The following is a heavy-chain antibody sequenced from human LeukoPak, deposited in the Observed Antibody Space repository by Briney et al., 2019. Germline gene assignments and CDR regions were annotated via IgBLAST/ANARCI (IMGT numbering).Heavy chain of an antibody. D-gene: IGHD6-13*01. CDR1: GGSISGYY. CDR2: IYYSGST. V-gene: IGHV4-59*01. Sequence: SETLSLTCTVSGGSISGYYWSWIRQPPGKGLEWIGYIYYSGSTNYNPSLKSRVTISADTSKNQFSLKLSSVTAADTAVYYCARSYRSSWYWRFDPWGQGTLVTVSS. CDR3: ARSYRSSWYWRFDP. J-gene: IGHJ5*02.